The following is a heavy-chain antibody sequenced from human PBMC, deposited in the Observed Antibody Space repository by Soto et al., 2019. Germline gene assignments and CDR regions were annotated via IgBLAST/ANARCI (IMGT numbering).Heavy chain of an antibody. V-gene: IGHV4-34*01. D-gene: IGHD3-10*01. J-gene: IGHJ4*02. CDR2: INHSGST. Sequence: SETLSLTCAVYGGSFSGYYWSWIRQPPGKGLEWIGEINHSGSTNYNPSLKSRVTISVDTSQNKLSLQLSSVTAADTAVYYCARGRKRIRAQYGSGSFGYWGQGTLVTVSS. CDR1: GGSFSGYY. CDR3: ARGRKRIRAQYGSGSFGY.